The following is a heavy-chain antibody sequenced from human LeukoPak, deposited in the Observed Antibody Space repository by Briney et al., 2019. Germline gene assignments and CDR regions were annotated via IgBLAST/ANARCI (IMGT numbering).Heavy chain of an antibody. J-gene: IGHJ4*02. CDR2: IYTSGST. Sequence: PSETLSLTCAVYGGSFSGYYWSWIRQPPGKGLEWIGRIYTSGSTNYNPSLKSRVTISIDTSKNQFSLRLNSMTAADTAVYYCARRQLGIVVIDYWGQGTLVTVSS. V-gene: IGHV4-4*08. D-gene: IGHD2-2*01. CDR1: GGSFSGYY. CDR3: ARRQLGIVVIDY.